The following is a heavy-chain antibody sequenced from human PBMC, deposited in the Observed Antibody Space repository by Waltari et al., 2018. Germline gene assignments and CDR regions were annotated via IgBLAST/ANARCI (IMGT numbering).Heavy chain of an antibody. J-gene: IGHJ3*02. CDR3: ARVIAAPLTTGAFDI. Sequence: QVQLQESGPGLVKPSETLSLTCTVSGGSISSYYWSWIRQPPGKGLEWIGYIYYSGSTNYNPSLKSRVTISVDTSKNQFSLKLSSVTAADTAVYYCARVIAAPLTTGAFDIWGQGTMVTVSS. V-gene: IGHV4-59*01. CDR1: GGSISSYY. D-gene: IGHD6-6*01. CDR2: IYYSGST.